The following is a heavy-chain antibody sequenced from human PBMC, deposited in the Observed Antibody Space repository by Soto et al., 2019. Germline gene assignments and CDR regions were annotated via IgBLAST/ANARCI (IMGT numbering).Heavy chain of an antibody. D-gene: IGHD3-22*01. CDR3: AAQATGYFVSFDF. CDR1: GFSFSTCA. J-gene: IGHJ4*02. Sequence: EVQLLESGGGLVQPGGSLRLSCAASGFSFSTCAVSWVRQAPGKGLEWVSSISASGDTTHYAESVRGRFTISRDNSRNTLHLQMSSLPAEDTAIYSCAAQATGYFVSFDFWGRGTLVTVSS. CDR2: ISASGDTT. V-gene: IGHV3-23*01.